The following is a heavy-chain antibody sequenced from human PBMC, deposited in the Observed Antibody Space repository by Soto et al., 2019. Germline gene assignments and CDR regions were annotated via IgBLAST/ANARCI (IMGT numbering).Heavy chain of an antibody. Sequence: GGSLRLSCAASGFRLSDYDMDWVRQAPGKGLEWVGRYVMRPKEYTTTFAASVNGRFTLSRDDSQNSMYLQMNSLKTDDTAIYYCTRVGVAMGAGGWLDAWGQGTLVTVSS. CDR3: TRVGVAMGAGGWLDA. D-gene: IGHD3-16*01. V-gene: IGHV3-72*01. CDR2: YVMRPKEYTT. CDR1: GFRLSDYD. J-gene: IGHJ5*02.